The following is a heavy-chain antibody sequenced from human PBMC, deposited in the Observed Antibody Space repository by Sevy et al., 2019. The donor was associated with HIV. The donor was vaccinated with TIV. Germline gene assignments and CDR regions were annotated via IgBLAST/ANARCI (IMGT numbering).Heavy chain of an antibody. J-gene: IGHJ6*02. V-gene: IGHV3-48*01. CDR1: GFTFSSYD. D-gene: IGHD5-12*01. CDR2: ISSSSSNI. CDR3: AREGGYSDQGMDV. Sequence: GGSLRLPCAASGFTFSSYDMNWVRQAPGKGLEWVSYISSSSSNIYYADSVKGRFTISRDNAKNSLYVQMNSLRAEDTAVYYCAREGGYSDQGMDVWGQGTTVTVSS.